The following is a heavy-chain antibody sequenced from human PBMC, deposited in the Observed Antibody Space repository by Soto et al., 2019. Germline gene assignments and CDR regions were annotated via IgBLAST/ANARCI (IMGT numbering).Heavy chain of an antibody. Sequence: PSETLSLTCTVSGGSISSGDYYWSWFRRPPGKGLEWIGYIYYSGSTNYNPSLKSRVTISVDTSKNQFSLKLSSVTAADTAVYYCARRVGWLQPPYYFDYWGQGTLVTAPQ. CDR3: ARRVGWLQPPYYFDY. J-gene: IGHJ4*02. V-gene: IGHV4-61*08. D-gene: IGHD5-12*01. CDR1: GGSISSGDYY. CDR2: IYYSGST.